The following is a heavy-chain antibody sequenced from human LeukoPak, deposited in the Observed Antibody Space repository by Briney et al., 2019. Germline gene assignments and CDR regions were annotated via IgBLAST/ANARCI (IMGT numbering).Heavy chain of an antibody. D-gene: IGHD1-26*01. Sequence: GGSLRLSWAASGFTFSSYGMHWVRQAPGKGLEWVAFIRYDGSNKYYADSVKGRFTISRDNSKNTLYLQMNSLRAEDTAVYYCAKDKAVGATPYFDYWGQGTLVTVSS. CDR3: AKDKAVGATPYFDY. CDR2: IRYDGSNK. J-gene: IGHJ4*02. V-gene: IGHV3-30*02. CDR1: GFTFSSYG.